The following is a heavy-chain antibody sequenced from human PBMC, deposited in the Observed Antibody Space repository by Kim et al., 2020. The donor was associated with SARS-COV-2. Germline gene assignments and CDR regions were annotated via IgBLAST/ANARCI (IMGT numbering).Heavy chain of an antibody. CDR1: GFTLSNYG. CDR2: FSSRGDNT. J-gene: IGHJ4*02. Sequence: LSLTCAASGFTLSNYGMSWVRQAPGKGLEWVSTFSSRGDNTFYADSVKGRFTISRDISKNTLYLQINSLRAEDTAIYFCAKAGNWSPFDDWGQGTLV. D-gene: IGHD1-1*01. V-gene: IGHV3-23*01. CDR3: AKAGNWSPFDD.